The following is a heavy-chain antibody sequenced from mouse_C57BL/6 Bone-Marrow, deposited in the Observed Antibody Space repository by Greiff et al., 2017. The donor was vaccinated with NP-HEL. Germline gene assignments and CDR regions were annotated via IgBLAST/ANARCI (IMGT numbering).Heavy chain of an antibody. D-gene: IGHD2-14*01. CDR2: IRSKSNDYAT. CDR1: GFSFNTYA. J-gene: IGHJ4*01. CDR3: VSPVGSMDY. V-gene: IGHV10-1*01. Sequence: EVKLMESGGGLVQPKGSLKLSCAASGFSFNTYAMNWVRQAPGKGLEWVARIRSKSNDYATYYADSVKDRFTISRDDSESMLYLQMNNLKTEDTAMYYCVSPVGSMDYWGQGTSVTVSS.